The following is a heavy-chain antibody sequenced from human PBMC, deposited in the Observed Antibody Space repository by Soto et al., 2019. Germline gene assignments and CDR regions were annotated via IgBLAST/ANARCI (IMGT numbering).Heavy chain of an antibody. CDR1: GGSITYNSYY. Sequence: TLSLTCSVSGGSITYNSYYWGWIRQPPGKGLEWVGGIFYTGTTYYNPSLKDRVSISVDTSKNSFSLNLTSVTAADTAVYFCARLVVMSPVANVWGQGALVTVSS. CDR2: IFYTGTT. J-gene: IGHJ4*02. CDR3: ARLVVMSPVANV. D-gene: IGHD2-2*01. V-gene: IGHV4-39*02.